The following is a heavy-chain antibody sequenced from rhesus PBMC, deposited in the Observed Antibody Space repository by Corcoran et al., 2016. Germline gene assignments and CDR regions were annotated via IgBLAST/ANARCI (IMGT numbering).Heavy chain of an antibody. CDR2: IGGSSGST. J-gene: IGHJ4*01. V-gene: IGHV4-65*02. CDR3: ARQYCTGSGCYGYFDY. Sequence: QVQLQESGPGLVKPSETLSLTCAVSGGCISSSTWGSWMRQPPGKGLEWIGNIGGSSGSTYYNPSLKSRVTISKDTSKNQFSLKLSSVTAADTAVYYCARQYCTGSGCYGYFDYWGQGVLVTVSS. CDR1: GGCISSSTW. D-gene: IGHD2-21*01.